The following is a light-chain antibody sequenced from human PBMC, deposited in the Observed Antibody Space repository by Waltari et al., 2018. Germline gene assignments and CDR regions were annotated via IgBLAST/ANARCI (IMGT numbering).Light chain of an antibody. J-gene: IGKJ2*01. Sequence: IVLTQSPATLSVSPGGSATHTCRASHTVTNNLAWYKEKPGQSPRLLIHDASTRATGIAARFSASGSGRQFTLTISRLQSEDVAIYYCQQYSTWFYTFGQGTKLEI. CDR3: QQYSTWFYT. CDR1: HTVTNN. CDR2: DAS. V-gene: IGKV3D-15*01.